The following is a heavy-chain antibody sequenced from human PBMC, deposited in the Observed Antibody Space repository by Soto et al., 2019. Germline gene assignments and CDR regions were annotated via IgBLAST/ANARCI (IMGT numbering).Heavy chain of an antibody. D-gene: IGHD3-10*01. Sequence: QVQLVQSGAEVKKPGSSVKVSCKASGGTFSSYTISWVRQAPGQGLEWMGRIIPILGIANYAQKFQGRVTLTADKSTSTAYMELSSLRSEDTAVYYCAREVMVRGVIYYYYYMDVWGKGTTVTVSS. CDR2: IIPILGIA. CDR3: AREVMVRGVIYYYYYMDV. CDR1: GGTFSSYT. V-gene: IGHV1-69*08. J-gene: IGHJ6*03.